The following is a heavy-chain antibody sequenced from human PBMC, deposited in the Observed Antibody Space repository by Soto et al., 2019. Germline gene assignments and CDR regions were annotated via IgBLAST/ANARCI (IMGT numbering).Heavy chain of an antibody. D-gene: IGHD2-8*01. J-gene: IGHJ4*02. CDR1: GGSVSNSNYY. CDR2: VYYRGIS. V-gene: IGHV4-39*01. CDR3: VSQRTSVLTQAYFDY. Sequence: ETLSLTCPVSGGSVSNSNYYWGWIRQSPGKGLEWIGSVYYRGISYSKSSVKSRVTISVDTSKNQFSLNLNSVTASDTAVYYCVSQRTSVLTQAYFDYWGPGALVTVSS.